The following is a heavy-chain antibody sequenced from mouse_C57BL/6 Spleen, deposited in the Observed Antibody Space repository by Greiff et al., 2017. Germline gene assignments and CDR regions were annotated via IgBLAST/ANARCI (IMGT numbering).Heavy chain of an antibody. CDR1: GYTFTSYW. CDR3: AREGHYYGSSYEFAY. J-gene: IGHJ3*01. CDR2: INPSSGYT. Sequence: QVQLQQSGAELAKPGASVKLSCKASGYTFTSYWMHWVKQRPGQGLEWIGYINPSSGYTKYNQKFKDKATLTAAKSSSTAYMQLSSLTYEDSAVYYCAREGHYYGSSYEFAYWGQGTLVTVSA. D-gene: IGHD1-1*01. V-gene: IGHV1-7*01.